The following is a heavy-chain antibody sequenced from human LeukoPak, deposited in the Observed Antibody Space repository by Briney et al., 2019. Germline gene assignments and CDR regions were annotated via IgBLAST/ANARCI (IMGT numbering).Heavy chain of an antibody. Sequence: SETLSLTCTVSGGSISSYYWIWIRQPPGKGLEWIGYIYYSGSTNYNPSLKSRVTISVDTSKNQFSLKLSSVTAADTAVYYCARSGILWFGELFDYWGQGTLVTVSS. CDR1: GGSISSYY. CDR2: IYYSGST. J-gene: IGHJ4*02. CDR3: ARSGILWFGELFDY. V-gene: IGHV4-59*12. D-gene: IGHD3-10*01.